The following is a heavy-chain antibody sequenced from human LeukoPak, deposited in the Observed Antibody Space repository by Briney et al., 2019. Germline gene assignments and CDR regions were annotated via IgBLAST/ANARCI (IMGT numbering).Heavy chain of an antibody. Sequence: GASVKVSCKASGYTFTSYYMHWVRQAPGQGLEWMGIINPSGGSTSYAQKFQGRVTMTRDMSTSTVYMELSSLRSEDTAVYYCARDWAYYGDYGGYFDYWGQGTLVTVSS. D-gene: IGHD4-17*01. CDR3: ARDWAYYGDYGGYFDY. J-gene: IGHJ4*02. V-gene: IGHV1-46*01. CDR2: INPSGGST. CDR1: GYTFTSYY.